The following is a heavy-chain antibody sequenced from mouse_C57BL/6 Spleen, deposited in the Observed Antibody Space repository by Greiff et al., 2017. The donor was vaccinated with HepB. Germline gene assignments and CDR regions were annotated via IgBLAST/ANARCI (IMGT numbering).Heavy chain of an antibody. D-gene: IGHD2-14*01. J-gene: IGHJ3*01. Sequence: VQLQQPGAELVMPGASVKLSCKASGYTFTSYWMHWVKQRPGQGLEWIGEIDPSDSYTNYNQKFKGKSTLTVDKSSSTAYMQLSSLTSEDSAVYYCATLIGFFAYWGQGTLVTVSA. CDR1: GYTFTSYW. CDR2: IDPSDSYT. V-gene: IGHV1-69*01. CDR3: ATLIGFFAY.